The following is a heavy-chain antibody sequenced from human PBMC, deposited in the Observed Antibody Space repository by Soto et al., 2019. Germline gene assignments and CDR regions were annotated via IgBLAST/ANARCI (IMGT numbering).Heavy chain of an antibody. D-gene: IGHD3-9*01. V-gene: IGHV3-21*01. CDR3: ARDTISTSYFGI. Sequence: GKGLEWVSSISSSSSYIYYADSVKGRFTISRANAKNSLYLQMNSLRAEDMSLYSSARDTISTSYFGIWGQG. J-gene: IGHJ3*02. CDR2: ISSSSSYI.